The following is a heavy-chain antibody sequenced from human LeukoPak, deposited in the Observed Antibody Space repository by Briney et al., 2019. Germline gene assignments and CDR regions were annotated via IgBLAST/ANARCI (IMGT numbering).Heavy chain of an antibody. D-gene: IGHD1-26*01. CDR3: AKDGGPIVGATWDYYYYMDV. V-gene: IGHV3-23*01. J-gene: IGHJ6*03. Sequence: GGSLRLSCAASGFTFSSYGMSWVRQAPGKGLEWVSAISGSGGSTYYADSVKGRFTISRDNSKNTLYLQMNSLRAEDTAVYYCAKDGGPIVGATWDYYYYMDVWGKGTTVTISS. CDR2: ISGSGGST. CDR1: GFTFSSYG.